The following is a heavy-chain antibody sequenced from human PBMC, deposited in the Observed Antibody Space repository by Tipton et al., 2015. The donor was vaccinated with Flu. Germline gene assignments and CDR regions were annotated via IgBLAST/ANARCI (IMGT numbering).Heavy chain of an antibody. Sequence: TLSLTCSVSGYSIRSAYYWGWVHRPPGKGLEWIGTIYHSGTTYYNPSLKSQLTISVDTSKNQFSLRLSSVTAADTAVYYCARHTGDSVRGVIDYWGQGTLVTVSS. CDR3: ARHTGDSVRGVIDY. CDR1: GYSIRSAYY. D-gene: IGHD3-10*02. J-gene: IGHJ4*02. V-gene: IGHV4-38-2*01. CDR2: IYHSGTT.